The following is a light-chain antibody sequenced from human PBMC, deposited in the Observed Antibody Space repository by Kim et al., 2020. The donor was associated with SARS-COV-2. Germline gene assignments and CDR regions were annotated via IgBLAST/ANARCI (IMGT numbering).Light chain of an antibody. CDR1: QSVSNN. CDR3: AEYNDSPAGDT. J-gene: IGKJ2*01. V-gene: IGKV3-15*01. Sequence: EIVMTQSPATLSVSPGERATLSCRASQSVSNNLAWYQHKPVQPPRLLIYGASTRATGVPARFSGSGSGTDFTLTVSSLQSEDFAVYYCAEYNDSPAGDTFGQGTKL. CDR2: GAS.